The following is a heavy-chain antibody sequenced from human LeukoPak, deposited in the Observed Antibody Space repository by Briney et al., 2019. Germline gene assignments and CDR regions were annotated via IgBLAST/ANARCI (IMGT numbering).Heavy chain of an antibody. CDR1: GGSFRGYH. V-gene: IGHV4-34*01. CDR2: INHSGST. J-gene: IGHJ4*02. CDR3: ARVSISWGATVDY. D-gene: IGHD1-26*01. Sequence: SEPLSLTYAVYGGSFRGYHWSCIRPPPGKGVEWIGEINHSGSTNYNPSLKSRVTISVDTSKNQFSLQLSSVTAADTAVYYCARVSISWGATVDYWGQGTLVTVSS.